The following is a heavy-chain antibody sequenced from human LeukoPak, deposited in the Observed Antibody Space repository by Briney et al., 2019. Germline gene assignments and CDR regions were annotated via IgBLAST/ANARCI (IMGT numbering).Heavy chain of an antibody. CDR2: IYTSGST. Sequence: KPSETLSLTCTVSGGSISSYYWSWIRQPAGKGLEWIGRIYTSGSTNYNPSLKSRVTMSVDTSKNQFSLKLSSVTAADTAVYYCGRDCSGGSCYFNDAFDIWGQGTMVTVSS. V-gene: IGHV4-4*07. D-gene: IGHD2-15*01. J-gene: IGHJ3*02. CDR1: GGSISSYY. CDR3: GRDCSGGSCYFNDAFDI.